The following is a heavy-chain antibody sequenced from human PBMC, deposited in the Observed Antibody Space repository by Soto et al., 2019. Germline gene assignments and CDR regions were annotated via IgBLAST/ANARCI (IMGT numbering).Heavy chain of an antibody. CDR3: ARDLIREAGDNWNQFDY. CDR1: GGTFSSYT. J-gene: IGHJ4*02. D-gene: IGHD1-20*01. Sequence: ASVKVSCKASGGTFSSYTISWVRQAPGQGLEWMGRIIPILGIANYAQKFQGRVTITADKSTSTAYMELSSLRSEDTAVYYCARDLIREAGDNWNQFDYWGQGTLVTVSS. V-gene: IGHV1-69*04. CDR2: IIPILGIA.